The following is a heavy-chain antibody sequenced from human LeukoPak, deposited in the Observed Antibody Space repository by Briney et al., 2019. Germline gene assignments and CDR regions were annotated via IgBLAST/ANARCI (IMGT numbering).Heavy chain of an antibody. CDR1: GFTFSSYS. Sequence: GGSLRLSCAASGFTFSSYSMNWVRQAPGKGLEWVSSISSSSSYIYYADSVKGRFTISRDNAKNSLYLQMNSLRAEDTAVYYCAKEYSGSYSGDYWGQGTLVTVSS. J-gene: IGHJ4*02. CDR3: AKEYSGSYSGDY. V-gene: IGHV3-21*04. D-gene: IGHD1-26*01. CDR2: ISSSSSYI.